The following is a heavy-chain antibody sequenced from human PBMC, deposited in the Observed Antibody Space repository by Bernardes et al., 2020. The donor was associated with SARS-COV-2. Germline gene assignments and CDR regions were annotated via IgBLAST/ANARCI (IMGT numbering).Heavy chain of an antibody. V-gene: IGHV4-59*01. CDR2: IYYSGST. J-gene: IGHJ4*02. Sequence: SETLSLTCTVSGGSISSYYWSWIRQPPGKGLEWIGYIYYSGSTNYNPSLKSRFTISVDTSKSQFSLKLSSVTAADTAVYYCTRGDSSGSYTWGQGTLVTVSS. CDR1: GGSISSYY. CDR3: TRGDSSGSYT. D-gene: IGHD3-22*01.